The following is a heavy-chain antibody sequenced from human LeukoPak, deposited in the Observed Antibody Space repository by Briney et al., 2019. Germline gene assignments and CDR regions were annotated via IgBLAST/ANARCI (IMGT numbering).Heavy chain of an antibody. CDR2: IYYTGST. J-gene: IGHJ4*02. CDR3: ALGPPTFYFDY. Sequence: SQTLSLTCTVSGGSISSGGYYWSWLRQSPGKGLEWIGYIYYTGSTSYNPSLRSRVTILVDTSKNHFSLQLNSVTAADTAVYYCALGPPTFYFDYWGQGSLVTVSS. CDR1: GGSISSGGYY. V-gene: IGHV4-61*08. D-gene: IGHD3-16*01.